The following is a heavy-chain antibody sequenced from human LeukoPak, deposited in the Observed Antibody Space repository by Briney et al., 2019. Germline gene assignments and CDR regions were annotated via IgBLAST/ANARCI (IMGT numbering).Heavy chain of an antibody. J-gene: IGHJ4*02. Sequence: SETLSLTCTVSGDSISSSSSYWSWIRQSPGKGLEGIGYIYHSGSTDYNSSHKSRVTISEDTSKKQFSLKVSSVTAADTAVYYCARGLRGASFDYWGQGTLVTVSS. D-gene: IGHD1-26*01. V-gene: IGHV4-61*01. CDR3: ARGLRGASFDY. CDR2: IYHSGST. CDR1: GDSISSSSSY.